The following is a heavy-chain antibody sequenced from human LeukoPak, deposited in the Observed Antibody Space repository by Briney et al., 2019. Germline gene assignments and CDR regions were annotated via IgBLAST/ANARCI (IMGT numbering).Heavy chain of an antibody. V-gene: IGHV3-11*05. CDR3: ARGGTFGGVIVY. D-gene: IGHD3-16*02. CDR2: ITTSSSYT. J-gene: IGHJ4*02. CDR1: RFTFSDYD. Sequence: GGSLRLSCAASRFTFSDYDMSWIRQAPGKGLEWVSYITTSSSYTKYADSVKGRFTISRDNAKNSLYLQMNSLRAEDTAVYYCARGGTFGGVIVYWGQGTLVTVSS.